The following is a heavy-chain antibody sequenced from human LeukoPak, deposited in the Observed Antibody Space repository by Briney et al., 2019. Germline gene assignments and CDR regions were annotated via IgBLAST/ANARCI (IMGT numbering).Heavy chain of an antibody. CDR3: ARGVFVYFDY. CDR1: GFTFSSYE. J-gene: IGHJ4*02. Sequence: GGSLRLSCAASGFTFSSYEMNWVRQAPGKGLEWVSYISSRGSTIYYADSVKGRFTISRDNAKNSLYLQMNSLRAEDTAVYYCARGVFVYFDYWGQGTLVTVSS. V-gene: IGHV3-48*03. CDR2: ISSRGSTI.